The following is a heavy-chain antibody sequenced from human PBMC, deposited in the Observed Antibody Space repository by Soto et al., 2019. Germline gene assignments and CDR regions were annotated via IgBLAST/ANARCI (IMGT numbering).Heavy chain of an antibody. V-gene: IGHV4-4*02. CDR2: IYHSGST. D-gene: IGHD3-22*01. CDR1: GGSVSSSNW. J-gene: IGHJ5*02. Sequence: KPSETLSLTCIVSGGSVSSSNWWSWVRRPPGKGLEWIGEIYHSGSTTYNPSLKSRATISVDKSENQFSLRLKSVTAADTAVYYCASVGSDYDNSGYYLPWGPGTLVTVSS. CDR3: ASVGSDYDNSGYYLP.